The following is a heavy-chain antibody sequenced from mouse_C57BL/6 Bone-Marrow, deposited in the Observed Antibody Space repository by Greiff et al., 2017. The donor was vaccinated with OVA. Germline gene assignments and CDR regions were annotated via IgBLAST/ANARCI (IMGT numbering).Heavy chain of an antibody. J-gene: IGHJ4*01. V-gene: IGHV5-16*01. CDR3: ARLRRGYYAMDD. Sequence: EVKLVESEGGLVQPGSSMKLSCTASGFTFSDYYMAWVRQVPEKGLEWVANINYDGSSTYYLDSLKSRFIISRDNAKNILYMQMSSLKSEDTATYYGARLRRGYYAMDDWGQGTSVTVSS. CDR1: GFTFSDYY. CDR2: INYDGSST. D-gene: IGHD2-12*01.